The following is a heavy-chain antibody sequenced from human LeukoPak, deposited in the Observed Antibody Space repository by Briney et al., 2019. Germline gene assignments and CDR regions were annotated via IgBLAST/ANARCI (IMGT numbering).Heavy chain of an antibody. J-gene: IGHJ4*02. CDR2: ISSSSSDI. Sequence: GGSLRLSCAASGFTFSSYSMNWVRQAPGKGLEWVSSISSSSSDIYYADLGKGRFTISRDNAKNSLFLQMNSLRAEDTAVYYCARDRLTSGYFDYWGQGTLVTVSS. CDR1: GFTFSSYS. D-gene: IGHD6-25*01. V-gene: IGHV3-21*01. CDR3: ARDRLTSGYFDY.